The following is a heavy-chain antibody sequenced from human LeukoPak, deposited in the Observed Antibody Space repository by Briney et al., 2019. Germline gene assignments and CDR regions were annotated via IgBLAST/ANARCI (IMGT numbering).Heavy chain of an antibody. V-gene: IGHV4-31*03. CDR3: ARESYGDHGGFDY. CDR1: GGSVSSAGYY. CDR2: IYYSGST. D-gene: IGHD4-17*01. Sequence: SETLSLTCTVSGGSVSSAGYYWSWFRQHPGKGLEWIGYIYYSGSTYYNPSLKSRVTISVDTSKNQFSLNLISVTAADTAVYYCARESYGDHGGFDYRGQGTLVTVSS. J-gene: IGHJ4*02.